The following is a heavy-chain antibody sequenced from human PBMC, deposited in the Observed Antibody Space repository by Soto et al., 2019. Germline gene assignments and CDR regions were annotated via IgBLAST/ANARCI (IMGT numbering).Heavy chain of an antibody. V-gene: IGHV1-8*01. J-gene: IGHJ4*01. D-gene: IGHD2-15*01. Sequence: ASVKVSCKTSGYNFTNFDINWVRQATGRGLVWMGWMNPSSGETGSAQSFQGRVTMTRDISTRTFFMQLTSLRSEDTAIYYCARLAEYCNGIKCYSNFDFWGRGTQVTVSS. CDR2: MNPSSGET. CDR3: ARLAEYCNGIKCYSNFDF. CDR1: GYNFTNFD.